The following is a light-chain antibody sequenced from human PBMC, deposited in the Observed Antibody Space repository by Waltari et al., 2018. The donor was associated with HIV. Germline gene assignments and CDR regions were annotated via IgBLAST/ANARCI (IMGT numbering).Light chain of an antibody. CDR2: DNN. Sequence: QSVLTQPPSVSAAPGQKVTISCSGSSSNIWRNYVSWYQQLPGAAPKLLIDDNNKRPSGMPDRFSGPKSGTSATLGITGLQTGDEADYYCGTWDSSLGGWVFGGGTKLAVL. J-gene: IGLJ3*02. CDR3: GTWDSSLGGWV. CDR1: SSNIWRNY. V-gene: IGLV1-51*01.